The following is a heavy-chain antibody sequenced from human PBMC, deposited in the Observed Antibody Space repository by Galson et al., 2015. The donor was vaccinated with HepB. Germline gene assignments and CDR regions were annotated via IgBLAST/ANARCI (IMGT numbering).Heavy chain of an antibody. CDR2: IIPIFGTA. CDR1: GGTFSSYA. V-gene: IGHV1-69*13. D-gene: IGHD6-19*01. J-gene: IGHJ6*02. Sequence: SVKVSCKASGGTFSSYAISWVRQAPGQGLEWMGGIIPIFGTANYAQKFQGRVTITADESTSTAYMELSSLRSEDTAVYYCASNWVGSGWSETFGYYYYGMDVWGQGTTVTVSS. CDR3: ASNWVGSGWSETFGYYYYGMDV.